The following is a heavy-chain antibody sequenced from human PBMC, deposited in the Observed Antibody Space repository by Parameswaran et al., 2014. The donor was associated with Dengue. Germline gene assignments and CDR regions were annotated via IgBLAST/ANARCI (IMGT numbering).Heavy chain of an antibody. J-gene: IGHJ4*02. V-gene: IGHV1-69*04. CDR2: IIPILGIA. Sequence: WVRQAPGQGLEWMGRIIPILGIANYAQKFQGRVTITADKSTSTAYMELSSLRSEDTAVYYCARGVADGYSYGWGFDYWGQGTLVTVSS. CDR3: ARGVADGYSYGWGFDY. D-gene: IGHD5-18*01.